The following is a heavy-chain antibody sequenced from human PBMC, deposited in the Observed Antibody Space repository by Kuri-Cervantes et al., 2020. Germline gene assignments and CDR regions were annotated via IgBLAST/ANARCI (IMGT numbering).Heavy chain of an antibody. CDR1: WFNFSDYY. V-gene: IGHV3-11*01. J-gene: IGHJ4*02. Sequence: GESPKISLAASWFNFSDYYMSWIRQAPGKGLEWVSYISRSGSTLYYADSVKSRFTISRDNAKNALYRQMNSLRAEDTAVYYFARNGAPYDFWSSYYPPFDFWGQGTLVTVSS. CDR3: ARNGAPYDFWSSYYPPFDF. CDR2: ISRSGSTL. D-gene: IGHD3-3*01.